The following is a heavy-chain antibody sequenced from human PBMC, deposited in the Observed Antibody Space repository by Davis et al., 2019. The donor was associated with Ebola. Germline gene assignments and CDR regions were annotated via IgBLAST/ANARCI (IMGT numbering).Heavy chain of an antibody. Sequence: PGGSLRLSCAASGFTFSSYSMNWVRQAPGKGLEWVAVISYDGSNKYYADSVKGRFTISRDNSKNTLYLQMNSLRAEDTAVYYCARDHHGMTTVIYYYYYGMDVWGQGTTVTVSS. V-gene: IGHV3-30*03. J-gene: IGHJ6*02. CDR2: ISYDGSNK. D-gene: IGHD4-17*01. CDR3: ARDHHGMTTVIYYYYYGMDV. CDR1: GFTFSSYS.